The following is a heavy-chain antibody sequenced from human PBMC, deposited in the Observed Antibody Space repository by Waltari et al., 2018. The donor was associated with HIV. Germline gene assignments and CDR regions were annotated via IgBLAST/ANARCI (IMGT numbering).Heavy chain of an antibody. CDR2: IKQDGSEK. CDR3: AREDSSGYYLDY. J-gene: IGHJ4*02. V-gene: IGHV3-7*01. D-gene: IGHD3-22*01. CDR1: GFTFRSYW. Sequence: EVQLVESGGGLVQPGGSLRLSCAASGFTFRSYWMSWVRQAPGKGVGWVANIKQDGSEKYYVDSVKGRFTISRDNAKNSLYLQMNSLRAEDTAVYYCAREDSSGYYLDYWGQGTLVTVSS.